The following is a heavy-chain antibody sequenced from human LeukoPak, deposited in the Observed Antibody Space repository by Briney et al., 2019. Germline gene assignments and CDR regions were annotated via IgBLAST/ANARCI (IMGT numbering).Heavy chain of an antibody. J-gene: IGHJ4*02. Sequence: PSETLSLTCTVSGGSISSGGYYWSWIRQHPGKGLEWIGYIYYSGSTYYNPSLKSRVTISVDTSKNQFSLKLSSVTAADTAVYYCAGVVPAAHFDYWGQGTLVTVPS. CDR2: IYYSGST. CDR3: AGVVPAAHFDY. D-gene: IGHD2-2*01. CDR1: GGSISSGGYY. V-gene: IGHV4-31*03.